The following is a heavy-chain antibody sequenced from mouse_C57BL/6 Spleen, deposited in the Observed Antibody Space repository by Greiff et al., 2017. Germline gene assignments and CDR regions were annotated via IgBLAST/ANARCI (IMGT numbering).Heavy chain of an antibody. CDR2: IRNKANNHAT. CDR1: GFTFSDAW. D-gene: IGHD1-1*01. J-gene: IGHJ2*01. Sequence: EVKLVESGGGLVQPGGSMKLSCAASGFTFSDAWMDWVRQSPEKGLEWVAEIRNKANNHATYYAESVKGRFTISRDDSKSSVYLQMNSLRAEDTGIYYCTRQFYYYGSSYFDYWGQGTTLTVSS. CDR3: TRQFYYYGSSYFDY. V-gene: IGHV6-6*01.